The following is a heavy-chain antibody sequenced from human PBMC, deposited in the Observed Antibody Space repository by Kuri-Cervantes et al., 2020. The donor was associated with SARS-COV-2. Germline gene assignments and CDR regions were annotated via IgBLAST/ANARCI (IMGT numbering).Heavy chain of an antibody. CDR1: GFTFSSYA. CDR3: AKTLLRIAVAGTLYYFDY. CDR2: ISGSGGST. D-gene: IGHD6-19*01. Sequence: GGSLRLSCAASGFTFSSYAMSWVRQAPGKGLEWVSAISGSGGSTYYADSVKGRFTISRDNSKNTLYLQMNSLRAEDTAVYYCAKTLLRIAVAGTLYYFDYWGQGTLVTVSS. V-gene: IGHV3-23*01. J-gene: IGHJ4*02.